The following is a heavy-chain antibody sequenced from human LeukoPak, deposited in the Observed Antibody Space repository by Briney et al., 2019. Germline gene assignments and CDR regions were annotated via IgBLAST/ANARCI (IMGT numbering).Heavy chain of an antibody. D-gene: IGHD5-24*01. CDR1: GFTFSSYG. Sequence: GGSLRLSCAASGFTFSSYGMHWVRQAPGKGLEWVAFIRYDGSNKYYAGSVKGRFTISRDNSKNTLYLQINSLRDEDTAVYYCAKDDAWLQYNDWGQGTLVTVSS. CDR2: IRYDGSNK. CDR3: AKDDAWLQYND. V-gene: IGHV3-30*02. J-gene: IGHJ4*02.